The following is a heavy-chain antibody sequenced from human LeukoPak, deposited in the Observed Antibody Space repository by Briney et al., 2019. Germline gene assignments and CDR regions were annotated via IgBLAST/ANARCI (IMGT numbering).Heavy chain of an antibody. CDR3: ARDYEYSSSWYGLWAFDI. J-gene: IGHJ3*02. CDR2: IYYSGST. V-gene: IGHV4-38-2*02. Sequence: PSETLSLTCTVSGYSISSGNYWGWIRQPPGKGLEWIGSIYYSGSTYYNPSLKSRVTISVDTSKNQFSLKLSSVTAADTAVYYCARDYEYSSSWYGLWAFDIWGQGTMVTVSS. CDR1: GYSISSGNY. D-gene: IGHD6-13*01.